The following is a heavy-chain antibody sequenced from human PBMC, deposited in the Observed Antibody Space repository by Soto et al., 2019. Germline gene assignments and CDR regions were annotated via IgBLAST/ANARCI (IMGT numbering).Heavy chain of an antibody. J-gene: IGHJ6*02. Sequence: GESLKMSCKGSGYSFTSYWIGWVRQTPGKGLECMGIIHPGDSDTRYSPSFQGQVTISADKSISTAYPQWSSLKASDTAMYYCARVPRANWNDVLNYYYGMDVWGQGTTVTVSS. CDR3: ARVPRANWNDVLNYYYGMDV. CDR1: GYSFTSYW. D-gene: IGHD1-1*01. V-gene: IGHV5-51*01. CDR2: IHPGDSDT.